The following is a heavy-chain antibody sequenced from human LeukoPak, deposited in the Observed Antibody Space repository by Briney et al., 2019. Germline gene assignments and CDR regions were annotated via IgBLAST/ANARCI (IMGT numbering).Heavy chain of an antibody. J-gene: IGHJ4*02. CDR3: TRDLSAGLPGGFDS. D-gene: IGHD3-10*01. CDR2: ISRNRNYI. CDR1: GFTFSNSG. V-gene: IGHV3-21*06. Sequence: GGSLRLSCAASGFTFSNSGMSWVRQAPGKGLEWVSTISRNRNYIYYAGSVKGRFAISRDDARNSLFLHMNSLRAEDSAVYFCTRDLSAGLPGGFDSWGQGTLVSVSS.